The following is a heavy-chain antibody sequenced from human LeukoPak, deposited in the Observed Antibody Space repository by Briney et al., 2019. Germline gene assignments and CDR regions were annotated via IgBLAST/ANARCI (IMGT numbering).Heavy chain of an antibody. CDR3: ARDGSSSSSGHY. D-gene: IGHD6-6*01. CDR2: MNPNSGNT. V-gene: IGHV1-8*01. CDR1: GYTFTSYD. Sequence: AASVKVSCKASGYTFTSYDINWVRQATGQGLEWMGWMNPNSGNTGYAQKFQGRVTMTRSTSISTAYMELSSLRSEDTAVYYCARDGSSSSSGHYWGQGTLVTVSS. J-gene: IGHJ4*02.